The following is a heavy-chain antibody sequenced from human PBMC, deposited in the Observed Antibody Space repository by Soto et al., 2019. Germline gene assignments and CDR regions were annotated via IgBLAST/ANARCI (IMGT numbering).Heavy chain of an antibody. Sequence: QITLKESGPTLVKPTQTLTLTCTFSGFSLSTSGVGVGWIRQPPGKALEWLALIYWDDDKRYSPSLKSRLTITKDTSKNQVVRTMTNMDPVDTATYYCAHRLGGIGVAGTFDYWGQGTLVTVSS. CDR1: GFSLSTSGVG. CDR2: IYWDDDK. V-gene: IGHV2-5*02. CDR3: AHRLGGIGVAGTFDY. D-gene: IGHD6-19*01. J-gene: IGHJ4*02.